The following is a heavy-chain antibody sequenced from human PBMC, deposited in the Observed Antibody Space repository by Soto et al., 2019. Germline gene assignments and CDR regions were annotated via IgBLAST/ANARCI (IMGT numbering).Heavy chain of an antibody. J-gene: IGHJ4*02. CDR3: VLTAQFSFDF. V-gene: IGHV5-51*01. CDR1: GYSLNSYW. D-gene: IGHD3-16*01. CDR2: IHPADSDA. Sequence: RGESLKISCQTSGYSLNSYWIGWVRQMPGKGLEWMNIIHPADSDARYSPPFHGQVTVSVDTSIRTAYLQWGSLKASDTAIYYCVLTAQFSFDFWGRGTLVTAPQ.